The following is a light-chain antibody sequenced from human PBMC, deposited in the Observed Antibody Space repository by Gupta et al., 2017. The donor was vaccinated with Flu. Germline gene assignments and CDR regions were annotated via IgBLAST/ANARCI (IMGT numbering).Light chain of an antibody. V-gene: IGKV1-33*01. CDR2: DAS. J-gene: IGKJ2*01. CDR3: QQYNNLPRT. Sequence: DIQMTQSPSSLSASVGDRVTITCQASQDISRYLNWYQKKPGKAPKFLIYDASNLKTGVPSRFSGSGSGTDFTFTISSLQPEDSATYYCQQYNNLPRTFGQGTKVEIK. CDR1: QDISRY.